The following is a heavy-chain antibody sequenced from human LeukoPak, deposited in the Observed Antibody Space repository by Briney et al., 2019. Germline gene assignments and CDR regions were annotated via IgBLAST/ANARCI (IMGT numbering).Heavy chain of an antibody. CDR3: ARDKKYNWNYPYYFDY. J-gene: IGHJ4*02. V-gene: IGHV1-69*05. CDR2: IIPIFGTA. D-gene: IGHD1-7*01. CDR1: GGTFSSYA. Sequence: SVKVSCKASGGTFSSYAISWVRQAPGQGLGWMGGIIPIFGTANYAQKLQGRVTMTTDTSTSTAYMELRSLRSDDTAVYYCARDKKYNWNYPYYFDYWGQGTLVTVSS.